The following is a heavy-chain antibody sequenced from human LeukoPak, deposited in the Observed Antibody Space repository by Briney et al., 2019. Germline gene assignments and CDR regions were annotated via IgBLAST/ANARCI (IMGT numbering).Heavy chain of an antibody. Sequence: PGGSLRLSCAASGFSFSNYAMEWVRQAPGKGLEWVAVISYDGSNQYYADSVRGRFTISRDNSKNTLYLQVNSLRAEDTAVYYCARTTVTPEFDYWGQGSLVTVSS. V-gene: IGHV3-30-3*01. CDR1: GFSFSNYA. CDR3: ARTTVTPEFDY. CDR2: ISYDGSNQ. D-gene: IGHD4-17*01. J-gene: IGHJ4*02.